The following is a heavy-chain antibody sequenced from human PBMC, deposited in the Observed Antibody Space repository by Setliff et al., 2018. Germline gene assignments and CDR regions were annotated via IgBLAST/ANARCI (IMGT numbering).Heavy chain of an antibody. CDR2: MNPNTGAT. D-gene: IGHD6-25*01. V-gene: IGHV1-8*02. CDR1: GYNFVSYD. CDR3: ARGRLAYFFDV. J-gene: IGHJ6*03. Sequence: AASVKVSCKTSGYNFVSYDIDWVRQAPGQGLEWMGWMNPNTGATGYAQKFQGRVIMTRSASLSSAYMELTNLTPDDTAVYFCARGRLAYFFDVWGKGTTVTVSS.